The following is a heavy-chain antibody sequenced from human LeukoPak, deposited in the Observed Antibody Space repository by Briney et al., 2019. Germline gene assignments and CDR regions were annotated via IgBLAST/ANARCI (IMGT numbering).Heavy chain of an antibody. D-gene: IGHD2-2*01. CDR1: GYSFISYW. J-gene: IGHJ4*02. CDR3: ARGYCSSTSCEDY. Sequence: GESLKISCKGSGYSFISYWIGWVRQMPGKGLEWIGIIYPGGSDTRYSPSFQGQVTISADRSISTAYLQWSSLKASDTAMYYCARGYCSSTSCEDYCGQGTLVTVSS. V-gene: IGHV5-51*01. CDR2: IYPGGSDT.